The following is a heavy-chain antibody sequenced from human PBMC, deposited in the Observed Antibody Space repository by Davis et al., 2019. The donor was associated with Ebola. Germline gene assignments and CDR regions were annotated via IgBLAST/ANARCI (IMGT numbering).Heavy chain of an antibody. J-gene: IGHJ6*02. CDR1: GFTFSSYE. D-gene: IGHD3-3*01. CDR2: ISSSGSTI. V-gene: IGHV3-48*03. CDR3: ARDETYYDFWSGYYWVGGMDV. Sequence: GESLKISCAASGFTFSSYEMNWVRQAPGKRLEWLSYISSSGSTIYYADSVKGRFTISRDNSKNTLYLQMNSLRAEDTAVYYCARDETYYDFWSGYYWVGGMDVWGQGTTVTVSS.